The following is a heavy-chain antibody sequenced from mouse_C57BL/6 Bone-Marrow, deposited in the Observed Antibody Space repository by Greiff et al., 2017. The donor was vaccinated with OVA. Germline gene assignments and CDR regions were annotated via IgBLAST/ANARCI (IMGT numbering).Heavy chain of an antibody. J-gene: IGHJ2*01. V-gene: IGHV1-59*01. CDR2: IDPSDSYT. Sequence: QVQLQQPGAELVRPGTSVKLSCKASGYTFTSYWMHWVKQRPGQGLEWIGVIDPSDSYTNYNQKFKGKATLTVDTSSSTAYMQLSSLTSEDSAVYYCARRERPWSWGQGTTLTVSS. CDR1: GYTFTSYW. D-gene: IGHD1-1*02. CDR3: ARRERPWS.